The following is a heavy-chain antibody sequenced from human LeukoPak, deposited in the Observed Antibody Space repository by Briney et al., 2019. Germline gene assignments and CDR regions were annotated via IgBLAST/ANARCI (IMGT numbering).Heavy chain of an antibody. J-gene: IGHJ4*02. CDR3: ARETQWLGFDY. CDR1: GYTFTSYD. Sequence: ASVKVSCKASGYTFTSYDINWVRQATGQGLEWMGWINTNTGNLTYAQGFTGRFVFSLDTSVSTAYLQISSLKAEDTAVYYCARETQWLGFDYWGQGTLVTVSS. V-gene: IGHV7-4-1*02. D-gene: IGHD6-19*01. CDR2: INTNTGNL.